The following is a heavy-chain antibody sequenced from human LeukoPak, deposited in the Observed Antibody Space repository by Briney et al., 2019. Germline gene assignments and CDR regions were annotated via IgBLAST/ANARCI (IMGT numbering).Heavy chain of an antibody. V-gene: IGHV1-69*13. D-gene: IGHD3-3*01. CDR2: IIPIFGTA. J-gene: IGHJ5*02. CDR3: ARDGFDFGVVKEFDP. Sequence: SVTVSCKASGYTFTNYHISWVRQAPGQGLEWMGGIIPIFGTANYAQKFQGRVTITADESTSTAYMELSSLRSEDTAVYYCARDGFDFGVVKEFDPWGQGTLVTVSS. CDR1: GYTFTNYH.